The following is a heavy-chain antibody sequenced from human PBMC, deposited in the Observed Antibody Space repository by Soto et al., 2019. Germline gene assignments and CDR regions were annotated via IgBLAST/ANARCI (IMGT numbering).Heavy chain of an antibody. V-gene: IGHV3-33*01. CDR1: GFTFSSYG. CDR2: IWYDGSNK. Sequence: LRLSCAASGFTFSSYGMHWVRQAPGKGLEWVAVIWYDGSNKYYADSVKGRFTISRDNSKNTLYLQMNSLRAEDTAVYYCARDKYSSGWLDYWGQGPLVTVSS. J-gene: IGHJ4*02. CDR3: ARDKYSSGWLDY. D-gene: IGHD6-19*01.